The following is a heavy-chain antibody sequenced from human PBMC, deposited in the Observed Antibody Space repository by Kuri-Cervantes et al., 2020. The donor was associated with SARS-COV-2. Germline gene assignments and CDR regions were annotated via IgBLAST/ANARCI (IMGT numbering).Heavy chain of an antibody. V-gene: IGHV1-8*01. CDR3: ARDGGWLNWCFDL. J-gene: IGHJ2*01. CDR2: MNPNSGNT. CDR1: GYTFTSYD. D-gene: IGHD6-19*01. Sequence: ASVKVSCKASGYTFTSYDINWVRQATGQGLEWMGWMNPNSGNTGYAQKLQGRATMTADTSTSTAYMVLRSLRSDDTAVYYCARDGGWLNWCFDLWGRGTLVTVSS.